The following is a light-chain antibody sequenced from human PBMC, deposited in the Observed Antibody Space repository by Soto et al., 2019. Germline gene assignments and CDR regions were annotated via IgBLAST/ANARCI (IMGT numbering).Light chain of an antibody. CDR1: QSIGNS. CDR3: QHYTNWPPIT. V-gene: IGKV3-15*01. CDR2: AAS. J-gene: IGKJ5*01. Sequence: ILMTQSPVTLSVSPGETATLSCRASQSIGNSLAWYQQKPGQAPGLLIYAASTRVTGLPGRFSGRGSGTDFTLTISDLQSEDYAVYYCQHYTNWPPITFGQGTRLEIK.